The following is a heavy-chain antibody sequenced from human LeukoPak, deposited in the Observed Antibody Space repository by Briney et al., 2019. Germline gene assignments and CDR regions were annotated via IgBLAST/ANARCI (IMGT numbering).Heavy chain of an antibody. Sequence: PGGSLRLSCAASGFTFSSYWMSWVRQAPGKGLEWVANIKQDGSEKYYVDSVKGRFTISRDNAKNSLYLQMNSLRAEDTAVYYCARDHPDEVLRYFDWFTYYFDYWGQGTLVTVSS. D-gene: IGHD3-9*01. CDR3: ARDHPDEVLRYFDWFTYYFDY. J-gene: IGHJ4*02. V-gene: IGHV3-7*01. CDR1: GFTFSSYW. CDR2: IKQDGSEK.